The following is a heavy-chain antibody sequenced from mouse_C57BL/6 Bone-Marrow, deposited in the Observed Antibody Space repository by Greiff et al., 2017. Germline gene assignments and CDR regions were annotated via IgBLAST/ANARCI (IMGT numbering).Heavy chain of an antibody. CDR3: ARDDGDYFDN. CDR1: GFTFSDYG. Sequence: EVKLVESGGCLVKPGGSLKLSCAASGFTFSDYGMHWVRQAPEKGLEWVAYLSSGSSTIYSADTVKGRFTISRDNAKNTLFLQMTSLRSEDTAMYYCARDDGDYFDNWGQGTTHTVS. D-gene: IGHD2-12*01. J-gene: IGHJ2*01. CDR2: LSSGSSTI. V-gene: IGHV5-17*01.